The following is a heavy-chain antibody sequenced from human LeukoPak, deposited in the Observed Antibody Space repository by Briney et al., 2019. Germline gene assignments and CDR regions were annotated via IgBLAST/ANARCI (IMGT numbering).Heavy chain of an antibody. V-gene: IGHV3-30*18. CDR1: GITFNSYT. D-gene: IGHD6-19*01. CDR3: AKVRWDNSGWYYLDY. CDR2: ISYDGSNK. Sequence: GGSLRLSCAASGITFNSYTMNWVRQAPGKGLEWVAVISYDGSNKYYADSVKGRFTISRDNSQNTLYLQMNSLRTEDTAVYYCAKVRWDNSGWYYLDYWGQGTLVTVSS. J-gene: IGHJ4*02.